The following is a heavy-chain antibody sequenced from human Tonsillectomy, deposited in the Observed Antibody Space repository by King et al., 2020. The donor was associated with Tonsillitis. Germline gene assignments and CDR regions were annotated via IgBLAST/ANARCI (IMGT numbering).Heavy chain of an antibody. CDR2: TWYDGSNE. V-gene: IGHV3-33*08. J-gene: IGHJ3*02. CDR3: ARDHGSSIGDVVGGAFDI. Sequence: VQLVESGGGVVQPGRSLRLSCVVSGFTFSNYGMHWVRQAPGKGLEWVAVTWYDGSNEDYADSVKGRFTISRDSSKNTLYLQMDNLRAEDTAVYYCARDHGSSIGDVVGGAFDIW. D-gene: IGHD2-2*01. CDR1: GFTFSNYG.